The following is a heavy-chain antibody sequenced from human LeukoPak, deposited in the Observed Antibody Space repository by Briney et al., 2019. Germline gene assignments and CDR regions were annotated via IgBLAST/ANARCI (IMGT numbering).Heavy chain of an antibody. V-gene: IGHV4-59*01. CDR2: IYYSGST. CDR3: ARASAFDI. J-gene: IGHJ3*02. Sequence: SSETLSLTCTVSGGSISGYYWSWIRQPPGKGLEWIGYIYYSGSTNYNPSLKSRVTISVDTSKNQFSLKLSSVTAADTAVYYCARASAFDIWGQGTMVTVSS. CDR1: GGSISGYY.